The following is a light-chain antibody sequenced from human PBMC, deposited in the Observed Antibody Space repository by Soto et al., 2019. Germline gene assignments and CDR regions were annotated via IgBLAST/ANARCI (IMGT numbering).Light chain of an antibody. CDR3: QQYNSYPWT. V-gene: IGKV1-5*01. CDR2: DAS. Sequence: DIHMTQSPSTVSASVGDIVTITCRASQSISSWLAWYQQKPGKAPKLLIYDASSLESGVPSRFSGSGSGTEFTLTISSLQPDDFATYYCQQYNSYPWTFSQGTKVDIK. CDR1: QSISSW. J-gene: IGKJ1*01.